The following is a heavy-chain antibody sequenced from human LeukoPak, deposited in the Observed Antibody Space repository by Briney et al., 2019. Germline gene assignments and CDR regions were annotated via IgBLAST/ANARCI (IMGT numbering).Heavy chain of an antibody. CDR3: AGDPMVRGGFTT. D-gene: IGHD3-10*01. CDR2: IYHSGST. J-gene: IGHJ4*02. CDR1: GDSISSGYD. V-gene: IGHV4-38-2*02. Sequence: PSETLSLTCTVSGDSISSGYDWGWIRQPPGKGLEWIGSIYHSGSTYYNPSLKSRVTISVDTSKNQFSLKLSSVTAADTAVYYCAGDPMVRGGFTTWGQGTLVTVSS.